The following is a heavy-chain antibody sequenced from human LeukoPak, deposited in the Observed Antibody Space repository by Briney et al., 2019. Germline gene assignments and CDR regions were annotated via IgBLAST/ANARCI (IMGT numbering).Heavy chain of an antibody. V-gene: IGHV4-34*09. Sequence: SETLSHTCAVYGGSFSGYYWSWIRQPPGKGLEWIGYIYYSGSTYYNPSLKSRVTISVDTSKNQFSLKLSSVTAADTAVYYCARDGAARYDYWGQGTLVTVSS. J-gene: IGHJ4*02. CDR3: ARDGAARYDY. CDR1: GGSFSGYY. CDR2: IYYSGST. D-gene: IGHD6-6*01.